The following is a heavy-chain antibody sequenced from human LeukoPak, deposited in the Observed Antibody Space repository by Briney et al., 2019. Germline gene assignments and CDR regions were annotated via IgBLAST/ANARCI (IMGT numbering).Heavy chain of an antibody. J-gene: IGHJ3*02. CDR2: INHSGST. CDR1: GGSTSSYH. D-gene: IGHD6-13*01. Sequence: SETLSLTCTVSGGSTSSYHWSWIRQPPGKGLEWIGEINHSGSTNYNPSLKSRVTISVDTSKNQFSLKLSSVTAADTAVYYCARLSAAAGPTRAYDAFDIWGQGTMVTVSS. V-gene: IGHV4-34*01. CDR3: ARLSAAAGPTRAYDAFDI.